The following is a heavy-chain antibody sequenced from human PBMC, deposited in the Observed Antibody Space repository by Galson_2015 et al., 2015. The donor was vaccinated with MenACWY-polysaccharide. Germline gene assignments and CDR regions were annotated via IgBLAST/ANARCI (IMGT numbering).Heavy chain of an antibody. J-gene: IGHJ4*02. D-gene: IGHD5-12*01. CDR1: GFTFSSYG. CDR3: ARGMATTFYIDY. CDR2: IWYDGSNK. V-gene: IGHV3-33*01. Sequence: SLRLSCAASGFTFSSYGMHWVRQAPGKGLEWVAVIWYDGSNKYYADSVKGRFTISRDNSKNTLYLQMNSLRAEDTAVYYCARGMATTFYIDYWGQGTLVTVSS.